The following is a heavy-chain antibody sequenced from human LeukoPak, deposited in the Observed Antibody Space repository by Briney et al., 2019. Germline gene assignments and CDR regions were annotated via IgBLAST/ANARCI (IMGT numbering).Heavy chain of an antibody. CDR1: GGSISSGSYY. Sequence: SETLSLTCTVSGGSISSGSYYWNWIRQPAGKGLEWIGRIYSSGSTNYNPSLKSRVTISVDTSKNQFSLKLSSVTAADTAVYYCARAPKSYNLDYWGQGTLVTVSS. J-gene: IGHJ4*02. CDR3: ARAPKSYNLDY. D-gene: IGHD1-26*01. CDR2: IYSSGST. V-gene: IGHV4-61*02.